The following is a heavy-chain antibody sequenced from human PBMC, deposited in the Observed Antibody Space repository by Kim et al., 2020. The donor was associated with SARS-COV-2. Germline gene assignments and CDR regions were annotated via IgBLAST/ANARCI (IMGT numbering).Heavy chain of an antibody. CDR3: ARGLGYSGYDLSDY. J-gene: IGHJ4*02. D-gene: IGHD5-12*01. CDR2: INHSGST. V-gene: IGHV4-34*01. Sequence: SETLSLTCAVYGGSFSGYYWSWIRQPPGKGLEWIGEINHSGSTNYNPSLKSRVTISVDTSKNQFSLKLSSVTAADTAVYYCARGLGYSGYDLSDYWGQGTLVTVSS. CDR1: GGSFSGYY.